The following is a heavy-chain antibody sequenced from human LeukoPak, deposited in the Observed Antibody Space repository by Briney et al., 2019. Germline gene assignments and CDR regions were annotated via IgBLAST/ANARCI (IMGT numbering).Heavy chain of an antibody. V-gene: IGHV4-4*07. CDR2: IYTSGST. D-gene: IGHD6-13*01. CDR1: GGSISSYY. CDR3: ARGDVGIAAAGTEWFDP. J-gene: IGHJ5*02. Sequence: SETLSLTCTVSGGSISSYYWSWIRQPAGKGLEWIGRIYTSGSTNYNPSLKSRVTMSVDTSKNQFSLKLSSVTAADTAVYYCARGDVGIAAAGTEWFDPWGQGTLVTVSS.